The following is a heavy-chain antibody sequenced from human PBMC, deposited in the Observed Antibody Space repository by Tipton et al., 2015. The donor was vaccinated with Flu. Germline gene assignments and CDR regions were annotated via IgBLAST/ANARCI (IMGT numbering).Heavy chain of an antibody. CDR3: AIDDFGSSWYGY. V-gene: IGHV4-39*07. J-gene: IGHJ4*02. CDR2: IHYSGST. CDR1: GGSITSSSTY. D-gene: IGHD6-13*01. Sequence: TLSLTCTVSGGSITSSSTYWGWIRQPPGKGLEWIGSIHYSGSTYYNPSLASRVTISLDKTTNQFYLRLSSVTAADTASYYCAIDDFGSSWYGYWGQGSLVTVCS.